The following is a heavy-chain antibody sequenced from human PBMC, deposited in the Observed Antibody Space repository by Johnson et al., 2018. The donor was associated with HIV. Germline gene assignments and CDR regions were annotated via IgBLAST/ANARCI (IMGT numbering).Heavy chain of an antibody. Sequence: QVQLVESGGGVVQPGGSLRLSCAASGFTFSSYGMHWVRQAPGKGLEWVAFIRYDGSNKYYADSVKGRFTISRDNSKNTLYLQMNSLRAEDTAVYYCARELVLYSSGWYATDAFDIWGQGTMVTVSS. CDR2: IRYDGSNK. CDR3: ARELVLYSSGWYATDAFDI. J-gene: IGHJ3*02. CDR1: GFTFSSYG. V-gene: IGHV3-30*02. D-gene: IGHD6-19*01.